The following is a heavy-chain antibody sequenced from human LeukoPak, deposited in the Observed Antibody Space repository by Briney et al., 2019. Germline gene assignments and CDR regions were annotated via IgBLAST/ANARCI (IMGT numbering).Heavy chain of an antibody. CDR1: GYIFTGYY. J-gene: IGHJ4*02. CDR3: ARDGVGYSGYDYLDY. CDR2: FNPDSGGT. V-gene: IGHV1-2*02. Sequence: GPSVTVSCKSCGYIFTGYYMYWVRQAPGQGLEGMGWFNPDSGGTNYAQTLQGRVTMTRDTSISTAYMEMSRLRSDDTAVYYCARDGVGYSGYDYLDYWGQGTLVTVSS. D-gene: IGHD5-12*01.